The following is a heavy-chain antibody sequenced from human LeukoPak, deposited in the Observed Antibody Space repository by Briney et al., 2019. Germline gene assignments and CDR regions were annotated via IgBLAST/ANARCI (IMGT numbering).Heavy chain of an antibody. Sequence: SETLSLTCTVSGGSISSSSYYWGWIRQHPGKGLEWIGYIYYSGSTYYNPSLKSRVTISVDTSKNQFSLKLSSVTAADTAVYYCARDSMVGYYYGMDVWGQGTTVTVSS. V-gene: IGHV4-31*03. CDR3: ARDSMVGYYYGMDV. CDR2: IYYSGST. CDR1: GGSISSSSYY. D-gene: IGHD3-10*01. J-gene: IGHJ6*02.